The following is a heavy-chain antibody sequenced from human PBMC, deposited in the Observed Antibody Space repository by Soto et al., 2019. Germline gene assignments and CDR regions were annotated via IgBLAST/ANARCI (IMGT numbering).Heavy chain of an antibody. J-gene: IGHJ4*02. CDR3: AATDYYDSSGYYSFDY. D-gene: IGHD3-22*01. CDR2: ISAYNGNT. V-gene: IGHV1-18*01. CDR1: GYTFTSYG. Sequence: GASVKVSCKASGYTFTSYGISWVRQAPGQGLEWMGWISAYNGNTNYAQKLQGRVTMTTDTSTSTAYMELRSLRSDDTAVYYCAATDYYDSSGYYSFDYWGQGTLVTV.